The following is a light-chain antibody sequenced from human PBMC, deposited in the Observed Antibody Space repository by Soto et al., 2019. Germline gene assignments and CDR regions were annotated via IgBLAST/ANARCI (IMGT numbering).Light chain of an antibody. Sequence: EIVLTQSPGTLSLSPGERATLSCRASQSVSSNYLAWYQQKLGQAPRLLIYGASSRATGIPDRFSGSGSGTDFTLTISRLEPEDCAVYYCQQYGSSAYTFGQGTKLEIK. J-gene: IGKJ2*01. V-gene: IGKV3-20*01. CDR1: QSVSSNY. CDR3: QQYGSSAYT. CDR2: GAS.